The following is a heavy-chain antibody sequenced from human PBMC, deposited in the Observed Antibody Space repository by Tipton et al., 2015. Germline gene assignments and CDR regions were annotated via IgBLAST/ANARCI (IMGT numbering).Heavy chain of an antibody. CDR3: ARARGCHGGLLDS. CDR1: SDSISKYY. D-gene: IGHD4-23*01. CDR2: IQYSGST. V-gene: IGHV4-59*07. Sequence: TLSLTCTVSSDSISKYYWSWIRQPPGKELEWIGYIQYSGSTNYNPSLKSRVTISVDTSKSQFSLKLTSVTAADTAMYYCARARGCHGGLLDSWGQGTLVIVSS. J-gene: IGHJ4*02.